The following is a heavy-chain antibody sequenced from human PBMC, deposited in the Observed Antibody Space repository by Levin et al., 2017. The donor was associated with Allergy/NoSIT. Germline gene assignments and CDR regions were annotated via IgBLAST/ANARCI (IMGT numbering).Heavy chain of an antibody. CDR1: GGSFSGYY. J-gene: IGHJ5*02. V-gene: IGHV4-34*01. CDR3: ARGRRPPPKVLRFLEWSINNWFDP. D-gene: IGHD3-3*01. CDR2: INHSGST. Sequence: SETLSLTCAVYGGSFSGYYWSWIRQPPGKGLEWIGEINHSGSTNYNPSLKSRVTISVDTSKNQFSLKLSSVTAADTAVYYCARGRRPPPKVLRFLEWSINNWFDPWGQGTLVTVSS.